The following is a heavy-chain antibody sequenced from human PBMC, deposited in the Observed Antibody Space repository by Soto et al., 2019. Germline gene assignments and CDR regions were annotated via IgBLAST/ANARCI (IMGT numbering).Heavy chain of an antibody. CDR2: IYSSGDT. CDR3: TRDWCAPVTHGYDS. CDR1: GGSVTSGGHY. J-gene: IGHJ5*01. D-gene: IGHD2-8*02. Sequence: QVQLQESGPGLVRPSQTLSLTCTVSGGSVTSGGHYWSWIRHCPGKGLEWIGYIYSSGDTNYNPSLKSRVYMSVDTSKNQFSLQLTSVTVADTAIYYCTRDWCAPVTHGYDSWGQGILVTVSS. V-gene: IGHV4-31*03.